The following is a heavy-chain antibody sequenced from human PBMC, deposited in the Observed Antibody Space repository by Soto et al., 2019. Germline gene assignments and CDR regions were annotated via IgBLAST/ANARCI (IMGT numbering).Heavy chain of an antibody. V-gene: IGHV1-8*02. CDR1: GYSFTNSA. CDR3: ATGGEEAQYGMDV. J-gene: IGHJ6*02. CDR2: INPSSGSA. Sequence: ASVKVSCKASGYSFTNSAIHWLRQAPGQRLEWMGWINPSSGSAGYSQKFQGRVTMTRNTSISTAYMELSSLRSEDTAVYYCATGGEEAQYGMDVWGQGTTVTVSS. D-gene: IGHD3-10*01.